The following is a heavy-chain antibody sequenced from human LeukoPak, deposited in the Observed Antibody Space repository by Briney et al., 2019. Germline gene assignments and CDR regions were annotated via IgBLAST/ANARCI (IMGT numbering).Heavy chain of an antibody. D-gene: IGHD3-9*01. J-gene: IGHJ5*02. CDR1: GYTFTSYA. Sequence: ASVKVSCKASGYTFTSYAMHWVRQAPGQRLEWMGWINAGNGNTKYSQKFQGRVTITRDTSASTAYMELSSLRSEDTAVYYCARDLSRRLSATYYDIPNRGNWFDPWGQGTLVTVSS. CDR2: INAGNGNT. V-gene: IGHV1-3*01. CDR3: ARDLSRRLSATYYDIPNRGNWFDP.